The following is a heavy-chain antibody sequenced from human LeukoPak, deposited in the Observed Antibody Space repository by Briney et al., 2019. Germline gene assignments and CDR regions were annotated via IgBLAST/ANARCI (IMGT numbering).Heavy chain of an antibody. CDR1: GFTFSSYA. CDR3: ARVYDSSGYYPFFDY. D-gene: IGHD3-22*01. J-gene: IGHJ4*02. CDR2: ISSSSSYI. Sequence: GGSLRLSCAASGFTFSSYAVTWVRQAPGKGLEWVSSISSSSSYIYYADSVKGRFTISRDNAKNSLYLQMNSLRAEDTAVYYCARVYDSSGYYPFFDYWGQGTLVTVSS. V-gene: IGHV3-21*01.